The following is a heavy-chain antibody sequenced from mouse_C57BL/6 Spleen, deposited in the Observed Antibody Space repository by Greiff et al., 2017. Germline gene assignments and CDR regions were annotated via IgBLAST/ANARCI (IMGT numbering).Heavy chain of an antibody. D-gene: IGHD1-1*01. J-gene: IGHJ1*03. CDR3: AREIIPTVVAPRYFDV. V-gene: IGHV1-61*01. CDR1: GYTFTSYW. CDR2: IYPSDSET. Sequence: QVQLQQPGAELVRPGSSVKLSCKASGYTFTSYWMDWVKQRPGQGLEWIGNIYPSDSETHYNQKFKDKATLAVDKSSSTAYMQLSSLTSEDSAVYYCAREIIPTVVAPRYFDVWGTGTTVTVSS.